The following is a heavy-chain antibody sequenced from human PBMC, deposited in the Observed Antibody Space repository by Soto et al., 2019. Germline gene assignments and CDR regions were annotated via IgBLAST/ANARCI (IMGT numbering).Heavy chain of an antibody. Sequence: GGSLRLSCAASGFTFSSYGMHWVRQAPGKGLEWVAVIWYDGSNKYYADSVKGRFTISRDNSKNTLYLQMNSLRAEDTAVYYCARDPGITGYVYFDYWGQGTLVTVSS. J-gene: IGHJ4*02. CDR2: IWYDGSNK. D-gene: IGHD1-20*01. V-gene: IGHV3-33*01. CDR1: GFTFSSYG. CDR3: ARDPGITGYVYFDY.